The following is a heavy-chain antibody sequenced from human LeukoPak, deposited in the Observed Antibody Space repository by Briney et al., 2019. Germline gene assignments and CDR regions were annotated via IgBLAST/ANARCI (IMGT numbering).Heavy chain of an antibody. Sequence: GGSLRLSCAASGFTFASYEMNWVRQAPGEGLECIAYIYASVSTIYYSDSVKGRFTISRDNAKNSLYLQMNSLSAEDTAVYYCAREVGYYYYYGMDVWGKGTTVTVSS. V-gene: IGHV3-48*03. CDR3: AREVGYYYYYGMDV. J-gene: IGHJ6*04. CDR2: IYASVSTI. CDR1: GFTFASYE. D-gene: IGHD1-26*01.